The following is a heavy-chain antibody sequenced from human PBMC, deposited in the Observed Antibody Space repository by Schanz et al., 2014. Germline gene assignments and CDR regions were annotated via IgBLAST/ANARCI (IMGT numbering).Heavy chain of an antibody. CDR1: GFTFGTFW. J-gene: IGHJ4*02. CDR2: INQDGSQK. Sequence: EVQLVESGGCLLQPGGSLRLSCAASGFTFGTFWMSWVRQAPGKGLEWVANINQDGSQKDYVGSVKGRFTISRDNAKDSLYLQMTSLRAEDTAVYYCAREGEWGYDPPRHWGQGTLVTVSS. D-gene: IGHD5-12*01. CDR3: AREGEWGYDPPRH. V-gene: IGHV3-7*01.